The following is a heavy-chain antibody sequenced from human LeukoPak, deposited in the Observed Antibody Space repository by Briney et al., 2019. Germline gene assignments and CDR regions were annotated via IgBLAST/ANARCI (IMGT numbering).Heavy chain of an antibody. D-gene: IGHD4-17*01. J-gene: IGHJ5*02. CDR3: IVFGDSNH. CDR2: TSSDLNVK. Sequence: GGSLRLSCAASGFTFRNYVIHWVRQAPGKGLEWVAVTSSDLNVKLYADSVKGRFTISRDTSKNTLYLQINSLRVEDTAVYYCIVFGDSNHWGQGTLVTVSS. V-gene: IGHV3-30*14. CDR1: GFTFRNYV.